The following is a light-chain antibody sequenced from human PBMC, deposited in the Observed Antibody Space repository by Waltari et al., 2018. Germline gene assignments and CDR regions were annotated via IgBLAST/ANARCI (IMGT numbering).Light chain of an antibody. J-gene: IGKJ2*03. CDR3: QQYKTAPYS. Sequence: DIQMTQSPSSLSAFVGDKVNITCQASQSISSWLAWYQHKPGKAPKSLIYKASSLESGVPSRFSGSGSGTDFTLTISSLQPEDFATYYCQQYKTAPYSFGQGTKVEIK. V-gene: IGKV1D-16*01. CDR1: QSISSW. CDR2: KAS.